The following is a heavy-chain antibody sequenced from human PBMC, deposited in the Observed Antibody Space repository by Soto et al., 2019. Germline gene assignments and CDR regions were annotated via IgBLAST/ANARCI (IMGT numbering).Heavy chain of an antibody. CDR2: ISDTGGNT. D-gene: IGHD3-10*01. V-gene: IGHV3-23*01. CDR1: GFSFSNYG. J-gene: IGHJ6*02. Sequence: EVQLLESGGGLVQPGGSLRLSCVVSGFSFSNYGMSWVRQAPGMGLEWVSTISDTGGNTYHANYVKGRFTISRDNSKNTLYLQMNSLRVEDTAIYYCTTTSYRSGTCYYAMDVWGQVTTVTVSS. CDR3: TTTSYRSGTCYYAMDV.